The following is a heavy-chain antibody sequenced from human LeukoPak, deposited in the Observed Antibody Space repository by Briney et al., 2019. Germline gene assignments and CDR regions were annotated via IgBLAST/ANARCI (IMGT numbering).Heavy chain of an antibody. CDR2: IYTSGST. V-gene: IGHV4-61*02. D-gene: IGHD6-13*01. Sequence: SETLSLTCTVSGGSISSGSYYWSWIRQPAGKGLEWIGRIYTSGSTNYNPSLKSRVTISVDTSKNQFSLKLSSVTAADTAVYYCARASKIAAAGLTFDYWGQGTLVTVSS. CDR3: ARASKIAAAGLTFDY. J-gene: IGHJ4*02. CDR1: GGSISSGSYY.